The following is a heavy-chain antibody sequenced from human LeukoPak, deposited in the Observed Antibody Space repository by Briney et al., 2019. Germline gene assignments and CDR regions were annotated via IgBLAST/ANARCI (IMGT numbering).Heavy chain of an antibody. Sequence: PSETLSLTCTVSGGSISSYYWSWIRQPPGKGLEWIGYVHYSGSTNYKPSLKSRVTISVDTSKNQFSLKLSSVTAADTAVYYCARDYPGYSSSWYYGMDVWGQGTTVTVSS. CDR2: VHYSGST. CDR1: GGSISSYY. V-gene: IGHV4-59*12. D-gene: IGHD6-13*01. CDR3: ARDYPGYSSSWYYGMDV. J-gene: IGHJ6*02.